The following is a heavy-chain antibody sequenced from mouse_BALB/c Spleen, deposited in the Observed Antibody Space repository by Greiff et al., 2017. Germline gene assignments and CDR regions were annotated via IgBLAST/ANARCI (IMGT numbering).Heavy chain of an antibody. CDR2: IWSGGST. Sequence: QVQLQQSGPGLVQPSQSLSITCTVSGYSLTSYGVHWVRQSPGKGLEWLGVIWSGGSTDYKAAFISRLSISKDNSKSQVFFKMNSLQANDTAIYYCARRDGNYLYYAMDYWGQGTSVTVSS. V-gene: IGHV2-2*02. D-gene: IGHD2-1*01. J-gene: IGHJ4*01. CDR1: GYSLTSYG. CDR3: ARRDGNYLYYAMDY.